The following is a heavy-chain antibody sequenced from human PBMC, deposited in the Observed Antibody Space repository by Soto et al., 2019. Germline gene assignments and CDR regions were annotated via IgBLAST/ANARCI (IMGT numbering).Heavy chain of an antibody. CDR2: ITPFSGDV. J-gene: IGHJ4*02. Sequence: QMQLVQSGAEVKKTGSSVTVSCKALGNTFTYRYLHWVRQAPGQALEWMGWITPFSGDVHYAQKFQERVTITRDRSIYTAYMQMSSLRCEDTAMYFCAGGGAGSGPFSWELPDHWGQGTLVTVFS. V-gene: IGHV1-45*02. CDR1: GNTFTYRY. D-gene: IGHD1-26*01. CDR3: AGGGAGSGPFSWELPDH.